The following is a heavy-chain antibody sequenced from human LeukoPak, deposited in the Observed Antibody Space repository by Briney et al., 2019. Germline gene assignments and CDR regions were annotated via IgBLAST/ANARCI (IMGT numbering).Heavy chain of an antibody. CDR1: GYSFTSYW. CDR3: ARLSPGSRGYENLYYFDY. D-gene: IGHD5-12*01. Sequence: GESLKISCKGSGYSFTSYWIGWVRQMPGKGLEWMGIIYPGDSDTRYSPSFQGQVTISADKSISTAYLQWSSLKASDTAMYYCARLSPGSRGYENLYYFDYWGQGTLVTVSS. J-gene: IGHJ4*02. CDR2: IYPGDSDT. V-gene: IGHV5-51*01.